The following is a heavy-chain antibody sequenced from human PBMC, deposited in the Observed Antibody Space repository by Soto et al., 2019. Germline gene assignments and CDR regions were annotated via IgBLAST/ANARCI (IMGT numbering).Heavy chain of an antibody. CDR2: IYYSGNT. CDR1: GGSISSADYY. J-gene: IGHJ3*02. D-gene: IGHD3-22*01. Sequence: SETLSLTCNVSGGSISSADYYWSWIRQPPGKGLEWIGYIYYSGNTYYNPSLKRRVNISLDTSKNQFSLTLRSVTAADTAVYYCATAPTYYYDNFGYANAFDIWGQGTTVTVSS. CDR3: ATAPTYYYDNFGYANAFDI. V-gene: IGHV4-30-4*01.